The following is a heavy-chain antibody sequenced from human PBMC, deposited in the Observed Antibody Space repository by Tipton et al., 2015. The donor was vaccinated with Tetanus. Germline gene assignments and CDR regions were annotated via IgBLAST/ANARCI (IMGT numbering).Heavy chain of an antibody. V-gene: IGHV4-39*01. CDR2: IYHSGST. J-gene: IGHJ4*02. Sequence: TLSLTCTVSGGSISSSTYYWGWIRQTPGKGLEWIGSIYHSGSTYYNPSLRSRVTISVDTSKMQFSLKLNSVTAADTAVYYCASQNNEYGENSLSGYFDFWGQGSLVIVSS. CDR3: ASQNNEYGENSLSGYFDF. D-gene: IGHD4-23*01. CDR1: GGSISSSTYY.